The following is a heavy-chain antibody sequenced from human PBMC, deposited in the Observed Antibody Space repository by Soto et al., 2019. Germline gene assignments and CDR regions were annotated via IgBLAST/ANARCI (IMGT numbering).Heavy chain of an antibody. CDR1: GGSISSGDYY. D-gene: IGHD2-15*01. CDR3: ASRAYCSGGRCHLSWFDT. Sequence: SETLSLTCTVSGGSISSGDYYWSWIRQPPGKGLEWIGYIYYSGSTYYNPSLKSRVTISVDTSKNQFSLKLISVTAADTAVYYCASRAYCSGGRCHLSWFDTWGKGTLVTVSS. CDR2: IYYSGST. V-gene: IGHV4-30-4*01. J-gene: IGHJ5*02.